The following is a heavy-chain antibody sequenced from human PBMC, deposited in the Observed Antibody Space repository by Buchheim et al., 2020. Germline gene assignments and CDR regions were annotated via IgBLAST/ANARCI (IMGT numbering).Heavy chain of an antibody. J-gene: IGHJ4*02. CDR1: GYRFATYW. CDR2: IHPSDSDT. CDR3: ARLMTRIDY. V-gene: IGHV5-51*01. Sequence: EVQLVQSGAEVKKPGESLKISCTGSGYRFATYWIGWVRQMPGKGLEWMGIIHPSDSDTRYSPSFEGQVTISVDKSISTAYLQWGSLKASDTAIYYCARLMTRIDYWGQGSL.